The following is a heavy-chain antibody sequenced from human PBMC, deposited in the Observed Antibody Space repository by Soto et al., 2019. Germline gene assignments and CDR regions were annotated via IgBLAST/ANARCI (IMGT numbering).Heavy chain of an antibody. V-gene: IGHV3-23*01. D-gene: IGHD6-19*01. CDR1: GFSFSSYA. CDR3: AMKEAGNRPFDY. CDR2: ISGSGGST. J-gene: IGHJ4*02. Sequence: EVQLLESGGGLVQPGGSLRLSCAASGFSFSSYAMSWVRQAPGKGLEWVSAISGSGGSTYYADSVKGRLTISRDNSKNTLSMKRNGLRAEDTAIYYCAMKEAGNRPFDYWGQGTLVTVSS.